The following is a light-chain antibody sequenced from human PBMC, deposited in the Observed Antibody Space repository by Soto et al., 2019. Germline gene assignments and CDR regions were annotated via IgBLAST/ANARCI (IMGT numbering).Light chain of an antibody. V-gene: IGKV1-5*03. CDR3: QQYDNLPIT. CDR2: KAS. CDR1: QSISSW. J-gene: IGKJ5*01. Sequence: IRMTQSPSSLSASTGDRVTITCRASQSISSWLAWYQQKPGKAPKLLIYKASSLESGVPSRFSGSGSGTDFTFVISSLQPEDIATYYCQQYDNLPITFGQGTRLEIK.